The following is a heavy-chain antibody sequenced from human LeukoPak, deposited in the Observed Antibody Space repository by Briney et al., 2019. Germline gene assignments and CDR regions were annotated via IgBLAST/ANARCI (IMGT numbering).Heavy chain of an antibody. V-gene: IGHV3-21*01. Sequence: PGGSLRLSCAASGFTFSSYSMNWVRQAPGKGLEWVSSISSSSSYIYYADSVKGRFTISRDNAKNSLYLQMNSLRAEDTAVYYCARDTLPGGAVAQAYYYGMDVWGQGTTVTVS. CDR2: ISSSSSYI. CDR3: ARDTLPGGAVAQAYYYGMDV. J-gene: IGHJ6*02. CDR1: GFTFSSYS. D-gene: IGHD6-19*01.